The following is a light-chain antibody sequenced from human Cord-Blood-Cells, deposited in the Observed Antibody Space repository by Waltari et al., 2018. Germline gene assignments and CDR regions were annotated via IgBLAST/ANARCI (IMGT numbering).Light chain of an antibody. CDR2: GAS. CDR1: QSVSSN. Sequence: EIVMKQSPATLSVSPGARVTLSCRASQSVSSNLAWYQQKPGQAPRLLIYGASTRATGIPARFSGSGSGTEFTLTISSLQSEDFAVYYCQQYNNWPLTFGGGTKVEIK. J-gene: IGKJ4*01. V-gene: IGKV3-15*01. CDR3: QQYNNWPLT.